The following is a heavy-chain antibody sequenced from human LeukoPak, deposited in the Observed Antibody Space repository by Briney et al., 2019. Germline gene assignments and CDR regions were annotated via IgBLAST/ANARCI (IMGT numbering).Heavy chain of an antibody. V-gene: IGHV3-23*01. CDR3: AKDRGYCSSTSCYPISLFDY. CDR1: GFTFSSYA. D-gene: IGHD2-2*01. CDR2: ISGSGGST. Sequence: PGRSLRLSCAASGFTFSSYAMSWVRQAPGKGLEWVSAISGSGGSTYYADSVKGRFTISRDNSKNTLYLQMNSLRAEDTAVYYCAKDRGYCSSTSCYPISLFDYWGQGTLVTVSS. J-gene: IGHJ4*02.